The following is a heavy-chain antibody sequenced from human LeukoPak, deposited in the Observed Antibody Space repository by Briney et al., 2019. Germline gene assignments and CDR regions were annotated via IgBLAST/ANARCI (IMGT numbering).Heavy chain of an antibody. V-gene: IGHV4-39*01. Sequence: PSETLSLTCTVSGGSISSSSYYWGWIRQPPGKGLEWIGSIYYSGSTYYNPSLKSRVTISVDTSKNQFSLKLSSVTAADTAVYYCARLEFSSGWYRMYYFDYWGQGTLVTVSS. J-gene: IGHJ4*02. CDR1: GGSISSSSYY. CDR2: IYYSGST. CDR3: ARLEFSSGWYRMYYFDY. D-gene: IGHD6-19*01.